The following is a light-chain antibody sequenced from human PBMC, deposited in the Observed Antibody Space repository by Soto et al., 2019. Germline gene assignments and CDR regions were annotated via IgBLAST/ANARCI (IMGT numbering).Light chain of an antibody. CDR3: HQRSDWPST. J-gene: IGKJ4*01. V-gene: IGKV3-11*01. Sequence: DIVLTQSPATLSLSPGERATLSCRALQSVSRYLAWYQQKPGQAPRLLIYDASNRATGIPARFSGSGSGTDFTLTISSLEPEDFAVYYCHQRSDWPSTFGGGTKVQIK. CDR1: QSVSRY. CDR2: DAS.